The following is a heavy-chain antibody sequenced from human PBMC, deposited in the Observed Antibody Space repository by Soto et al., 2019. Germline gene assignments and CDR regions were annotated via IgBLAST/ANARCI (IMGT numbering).Heavy chain of an antibody. CDR1: GFTFSNHG. Sequence: PGGSLRLSCAASGFTFSNHGMHWVRQAPGKGLEWVAVIWYDGSNKYYADSVKGRFTISRDNSKNTLYLQMNSLRAEDTAVYYCARQIRPYDFWSGCAFDIWGQGTMVTVSS. CDR2: IWYDGSNK. D-gene: IGHD3-3*01. CDR3: ARQIRPYDFWSGCAFDI. J-gene: IGHJ3*02. V-gene: IGHV3-33*01.